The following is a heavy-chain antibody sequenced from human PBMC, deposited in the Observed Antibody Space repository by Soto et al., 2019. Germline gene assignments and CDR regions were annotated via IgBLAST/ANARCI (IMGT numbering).Heavy chain of an antibody. CDR2: IKQDANEM. CDR1: GFRFSTYW. D-gene: IGHD2-15*01. Sequence: EVQVVESGGGLVQPGGSLRLSCAASGFRFSTYWMSWVRQAPGKGLEWLANIKQDANEMYYVDSVKGRFTISGDSAKNSLYLQMNSLRAEDTAVYYCAREAAPYCSGGSCYSGAGYWGQGTLVTVSS. J-gene: IGHJ4*02. CDR3: AREAAPYCSGGSCYSGAGY. V-gene: IGHV3-7*03.